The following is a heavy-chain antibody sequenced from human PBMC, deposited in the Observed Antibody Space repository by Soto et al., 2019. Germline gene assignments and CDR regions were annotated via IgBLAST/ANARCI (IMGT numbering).Heavy chain of an antibody. CDR2: IYYSGST. D-gene: IGHD3-22*01. V-gene: IGHV4-39*01. CDR1: GGSISSSSYY. Sequence: WETLSLTCTVSGGSISSSSYYWGWIRQPPGKGLEWIGSIYYSGSTYYNPSLKSRVTISVDTSKNQFSLKLSSVTAADTAVYYCARGTNFYDSSGYYYAPYYFDYWGQGTLVTVSS. CDR3: ARGTNFYDSSGYYYAPYYFDY. J-gene: IGHJ4*02.